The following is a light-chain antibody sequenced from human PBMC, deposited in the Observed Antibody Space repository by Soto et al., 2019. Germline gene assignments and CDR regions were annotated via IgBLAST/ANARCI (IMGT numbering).Light chain of an antibody. J-gene: IGKJ1*01. Sequence: DIQMTQSPSSLSASVGDRVTITCRASQSISTYLSWYHQEPRKAPRLVIYAASSLQSGVSSRFSGSGSGTEFTLTISCLQREDFGRYYCQQTYPYPNTFGQGNKVDIK. CDR3: QQTYPYPNT. CDR2: AAS. CDR1: QSISTY. V-gene: IGKV1-39*01.